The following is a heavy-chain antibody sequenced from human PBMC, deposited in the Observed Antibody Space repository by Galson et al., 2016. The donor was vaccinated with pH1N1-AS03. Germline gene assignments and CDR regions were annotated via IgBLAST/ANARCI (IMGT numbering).Heavy chain of an antibody. CDR3: ARGDGYNYYFDY. V-gene: IGHV5-51*03. CDR2: IYPGDSDT. Sequence: QSGAEVKKPGESLMIPCKASGFRFTTYWIAWVRQLPGKGLEWMGFIYPGDSDTKYSPSFQGQVTISADKSTSTAYLRWNSLKASDTAMYYCARGDGYNYYFDYWGQGTLVTVSS. D-gene: IGHD5-24*01. J-gene: IGHJ4*02. CDR1: GFRFTTYW.